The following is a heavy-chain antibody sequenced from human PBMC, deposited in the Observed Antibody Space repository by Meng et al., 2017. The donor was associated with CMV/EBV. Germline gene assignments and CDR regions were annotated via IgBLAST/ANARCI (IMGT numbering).Heavy chain of an antibody. D-gene: IGHD2-2*01. CDR3: ARGIGYCSSTSCDRYAFDI. J-gene: IGHJ3*02. CDR1: GFTVSSNY. CDR2: IYSGGST. V-gene: IGHV3-66*02. Sequence: GESLKISCAASGFTVSSNYMSWVRQAPGKGLEWVSVIYSGGSTYYADSVKGRFTISRDNSKNTLYLQMNSLRAEDTAVYYCARGIGYCSSTSCDRYAFDIWGQGTMVTVSS.